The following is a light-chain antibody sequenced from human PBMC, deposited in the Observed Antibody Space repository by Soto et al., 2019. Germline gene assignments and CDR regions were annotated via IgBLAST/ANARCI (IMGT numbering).Light chain of an antibody. CDR1: QSISSR. V-gene: IGKV1-5*03. CDR2: KAS. J-gene: IGKJ1*01. Sequence: DIQMTQSPSTLSASVGDRVTITCRASQSISSRLAWYQQKPGKAPKLLIYKASSLESGVPSRFIGSGSGRDFTLTISSLQPDDSATYYCQQYNSYWTFGQGTKVEIK. CDR3: QQYNSYWT.